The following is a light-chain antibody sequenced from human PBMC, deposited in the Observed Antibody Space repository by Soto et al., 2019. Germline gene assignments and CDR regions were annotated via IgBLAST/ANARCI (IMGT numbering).Light chain of an antibody. CDR1: QSVDIN. Sequence: EIVMTQSPVTLSVSPGDRATLSCRASQSVDINLAWYQQKPGQAPRLLIYAASTRATGIPVRFSGNGSGTDFTLTISSLQPEDFATYYCQQANSFPPITFGQGTRLEIK. CDR3: QQANSFPPIT. V-gene: IGKV3-15*01. J-gene: IGKJ5*01. CDR2: AAS.